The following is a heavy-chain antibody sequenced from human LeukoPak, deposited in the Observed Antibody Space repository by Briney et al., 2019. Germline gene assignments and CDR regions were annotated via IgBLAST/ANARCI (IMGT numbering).Heavy chain of an antibody. V-gene: IGHV3-23*01. CDR1: GFTFSSYA. Sequence: GGSLRLSCAASGFTFSSYAMSWVRQAPGKGLEWVSAISGSGGSTYYADSVKGRFTISRDNSKNTLYLQMNSLRAEDTAVYYCAKDLPYYIWFGESTYAFDIWGQGTMVTVSS. D-gene: IGHD3-10*01. CDR2: ISGSGGST. CDR3: AKDLPYYIWFGESTYAFDI. J-gene: IGHJ3*02.